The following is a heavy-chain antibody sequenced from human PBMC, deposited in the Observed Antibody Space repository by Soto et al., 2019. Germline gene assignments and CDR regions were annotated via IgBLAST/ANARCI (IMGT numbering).Heavy chain of an antibody. CDR1: GFTFSSYA. CDR3: AKDEGATNYYGSGSYYNY. V-gene: IGHV3-23*01. Sequence: GGSLRLSCAASGFTFSSYAMSWVRQAPGKGLEWVSAISGSGGSTYYADSVKGRFTISRDNSKNTLYLQMNSLRAEDTAVYYCAKDEGATNYYGSGSYYNYWGQGTLVTVSS. J-gene: IGHJ4*02. D-gene: IGHD3-10*01. CDR2: ISGSGGST.